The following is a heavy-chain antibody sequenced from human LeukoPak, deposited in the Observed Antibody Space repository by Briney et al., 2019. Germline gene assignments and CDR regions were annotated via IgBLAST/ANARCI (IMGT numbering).Heavy chain of an antibody. Sequence: SENLSLTCTVSGDSVSSDSYWSWIRQPPGKGLEWIGYIYYSGSTNYNPSLKSRVTISVDTSKNQFSLKLRSVTAADTAVYYCARRIKMVRSDAFHIWGQGTVVTVSS. CDR1: GDSVSSDSY. J-gene: IGHJ3*02. V-gene: IGHV4-61*01. CDR3: ARRIKMVRSDAFHI. D-gene: IGHD3-10*01. CDR2: IYYSGST.